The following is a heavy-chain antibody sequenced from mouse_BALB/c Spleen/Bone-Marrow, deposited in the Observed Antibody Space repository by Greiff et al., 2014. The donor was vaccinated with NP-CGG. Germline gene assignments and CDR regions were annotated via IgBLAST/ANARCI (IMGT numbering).Heavy chain of an antibody. J-gene: IGHJ3*01. CDR2: ISSGGDYT. CDR1: GFTFSTYG. V-gene: IGHV5-6*02. CDR3: ASQTGTWFAY. D-gene: IGHD4-1*01. Sequence: EVMLVESGGDLVKPGGSLKLSCAASGFTFSTYGMSWVRQTPDKRLEWVATISSGGDYTYYPDSVKGRFTISRDNAKNTLYLQMSSLKSEDTAMYYCASQTGTWFAYWGQGTLVTVSA.